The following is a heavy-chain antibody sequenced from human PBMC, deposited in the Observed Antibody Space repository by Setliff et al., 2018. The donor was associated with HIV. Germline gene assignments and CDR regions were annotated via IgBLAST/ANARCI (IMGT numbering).Heavy chain of an antibody. J-gene: IGHJ2*01. D-gene: IGHD4-17*01. CDR3: ARAALTSVTTGVLDWYFDL. CDR1: GASISSGGYY. CDR2: IYYSGST. Sequence: TAETLSLTCTVSGASISSGGYYWSWIRQHPGKGLEWIAYIYYSGSTYYNPSLKSRVTISVDTSKNHFSLKLSSVTAADTAVYYCARAALTSVTTGVLDWYFDLWGRGTLVTVSS. V-gene: IGHV4-31*03.